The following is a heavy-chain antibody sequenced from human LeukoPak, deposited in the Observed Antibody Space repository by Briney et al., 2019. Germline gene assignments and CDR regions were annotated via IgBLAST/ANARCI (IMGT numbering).Heavy chain of an antibody. CDR2: ISISSSYI. Sequence: GGSLRLSCAASGFTFSSYSMNWVRQAPGKGLELVSSISISSSYIYYADSVKGRFTISRDNAKHSLYLKMNSLRAEDTAVYYCATQFLEWLLCDYWGQGTLVTVSS. V-gene: IGHV3-21*01. CDR3: ATQFLEWLLCDY. CDR1: GFTFSSYS. D-gene: IGHD3-3*01. J-gene: IGHJ4*02.